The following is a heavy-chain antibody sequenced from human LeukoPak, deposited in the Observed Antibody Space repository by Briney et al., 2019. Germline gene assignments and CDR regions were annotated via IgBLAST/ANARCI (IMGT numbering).Heavy chain of an antibody. CDR3: ARVGAVADN. Sequence: SETLSLTCAVSGGSFNGNHWSWIRQSPGKGLEWIGEINHSGSTYYNPSLKSRVTISEDTSTNQFSLKLSSVTAADTAVYYCARVGAVADNWGQGTLVTVSS. CDR2: INHSGST. V-gene: IGHV4-34*01. J-gene: IGHJ4*02. CDR1: GGSFNGNH. D-gene: IGHD6-19*01.